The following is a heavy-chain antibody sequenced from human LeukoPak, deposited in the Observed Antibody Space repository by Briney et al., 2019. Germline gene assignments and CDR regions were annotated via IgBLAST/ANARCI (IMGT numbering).Heavy chain of an antibody. D-gene: IGHD6-19*01. CDR1: GFTFSSYA. Sequence: QPGGSLRLSCAASGFTFSSYAMHWVRQAPGKGLEWVAVISYDGSNKYYADSVKGRFTISRDNSKNTLYLQMNSLRAEDTAVYYCARDRRAIAVAGTFDYWGQGTLVTVSS. CDR3: ARDRRAIAVAGTFDY. V-gene: IGHV3-30-3*01. J-gene: IGHJ4*02. CDR2: ISYDGSNK.